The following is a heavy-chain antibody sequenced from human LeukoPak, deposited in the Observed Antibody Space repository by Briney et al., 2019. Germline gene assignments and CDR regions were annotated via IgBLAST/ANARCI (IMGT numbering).Heavy chain of an antibody. CDR3: ARDREYSSSWDY. J-gene: IGHJ4*02. Sequence: ASVKVSCKASGYTFIGYYMHWVRQAPGQGLEWMEWINPNSGGTNYAQKFQGRVTMTRDTSISTAYMELSRLRSDDTAVYYCARDREYSSSWDYWGQGTLVTVSS. CDR1: GYTFIGYY. V-gene: IGHV1-2*02. D-gene: IGHD6-13*01. CDR2: INPNSGGT.